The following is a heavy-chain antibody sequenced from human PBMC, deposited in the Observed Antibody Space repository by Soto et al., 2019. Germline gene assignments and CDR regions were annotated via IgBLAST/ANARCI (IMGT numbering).Heavy chain of an antibody. CDR3: AREPYGDSQYFDY. V-gene: IGHV3-30*04. CDR2: VSFDGKVT. Sequence: QVQLVESGGGMAQAGTSLRLSCTGSGFTFNSVSQHWVRQGPDKGLEWVAVVSFDGKVTYYADSVKGRFTVSRDISKNTIYLQANSLRPEGTAVYYCAREPYGDSQYFDYWGQGTPVTVSS. CDR1: GFTFNSVS. D-gene: IGHD2-21*02. J-gene: IGHJ4*02.